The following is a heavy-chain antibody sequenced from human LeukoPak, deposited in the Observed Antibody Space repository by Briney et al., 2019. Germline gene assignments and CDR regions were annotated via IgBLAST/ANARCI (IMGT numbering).Heavy chain of an antibody. V-gene: IGHV1-46*01. CDR2: INPSGGNT. D-gene: IGHD3-9*01. CDR1: GYTFTSYY. Sequence: ASVKVSCKASGYTFTSYYMHWVRQAPGQGLEWMGVINPSGGNTNYAQKFQGRVTMTRDTSTSTVYMELTSLRSEDTAVYYCARGVLGDILTGYYLYYYGMDVWGQGTTVTVSS. J-gene: IGHJ6*02. CDR3: ARGVLGDILTGYYLYYYGMDV.